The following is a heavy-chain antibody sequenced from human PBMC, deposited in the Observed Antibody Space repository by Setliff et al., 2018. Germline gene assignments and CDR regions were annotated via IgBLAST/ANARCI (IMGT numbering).Heavy chain of an antibody. V-gene: IGHV1-24*01. CDR1: GSTVTESS. CDR2: FDPEDGER. J-gene: IGHJ4*02. CDR3: ATGFLRYDILTGYYQRPHYFEY. D-gene: IGHD3-9*01. Sequence: GASVKVSCKVSGSTVTESSMHWVRQAPGKGLEWMGGFDPEDGERIYAQHFQGRLTMTEDTSTDTAYMELSSLRSEDTAVYYCATGFLRYDILTGYYQRPHYFEYWGQGTLVTVS.